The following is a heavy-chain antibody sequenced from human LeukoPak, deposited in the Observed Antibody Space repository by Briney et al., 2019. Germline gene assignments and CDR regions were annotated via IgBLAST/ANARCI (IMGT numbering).Heavy chain of an antibody. V-gene: IGHV4-59*01. J-gene: IGHJ4*02. CDR3: ARSYGGKTSFDY. Sequence: SETLSLTCTVSGDSISSYYWSWIRQPPGKGLEWIGYIYYSGSTNYNPSLKSRVTISVDTSKNQFSLKLSSVTAADTAVYYCARSYGGKTSFDYWGQGTLVTVSS. CDR2: IYYSGST. D-gene: IGHD4-23*01. CDR1: GDSISSYY.